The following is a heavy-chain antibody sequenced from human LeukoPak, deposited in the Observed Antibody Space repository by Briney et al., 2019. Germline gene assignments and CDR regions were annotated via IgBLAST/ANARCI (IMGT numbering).Heavy chain of an antibody. Sequence: GGSLRLSCAVSGFTFSNTWMNWVRQVPGKGQEWVGRIKRIIDGGTTDYAAPVKGRFTVSRDDSIYTLYLQMSSLKTEDTAVYYCAAQGGSGDLRYWGQGTLVTVSS. CDR1: GFTFSNTW. J-gene: IGHJ4*02. V-gene: IGHV3-15*01. D-gene: IGHD4-17*01. CDR3: AAQGGSGDLRY. CDR2: IKRIIDGGTT.